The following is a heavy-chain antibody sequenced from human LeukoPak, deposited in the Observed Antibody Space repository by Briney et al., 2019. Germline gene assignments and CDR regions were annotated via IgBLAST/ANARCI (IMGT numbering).Heavy chain of an antibody. D-gene: IGHD3-10*01. CDR3: ARDDKLWFGELHLDY. J-gene: IGHJ4*02. CDR2: ISAYNGNT. V-gene: IGHV1-18*01. Sequence: ASVKVSRKASGYTFTSYGISWVRQAPGQGLEWMGWISAYNGNTNYAQKLQGRVTMTTDTSTSTAYMELRSLRSDDTAVYYCARDDKLWFGELHLDYWGQGTLVTVSS. CDR1: GYTFTSYG.